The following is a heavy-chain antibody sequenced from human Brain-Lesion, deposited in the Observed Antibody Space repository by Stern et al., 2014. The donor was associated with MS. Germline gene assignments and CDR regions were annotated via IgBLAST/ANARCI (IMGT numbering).Heavy chain of an antibody. CDR3: AKLWLGELPESPFDY. D-gene: IGHD3-10*01. Sequence: QLQLQESGPGLVKPSETLSLTCTVSGGSISSSSYYWGWIRQPPGKGLEWIGSIYYRGRTYSNPSLKSRVPISMDSLQTPFPLRMSSVTAADTAVYFCAKLWLGELPESPFDYWGQGTLVTVSS. CDR1: GGSISSSSYY. CDR2: IYYRGRT. V-gene: IGHV4-39*01. J-gene: IGHJ4*02.